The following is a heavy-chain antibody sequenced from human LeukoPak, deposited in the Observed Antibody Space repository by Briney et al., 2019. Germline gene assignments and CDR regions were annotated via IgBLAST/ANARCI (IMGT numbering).Heavy chain of an antibody. D-gene: IGHD3-9*01. CDR3: ARGGPTYYDILTGYYVRFDY. J-gene: IGHJ4*02. Sequence: PGGSLRLSCAASGFTVSSNYMSWVRQAPGKGLEWVSVIYSGGSTYYADSVKGRFTISRDNSKNTLYLQMNSLRAEDTAVYYCARGGPTYYDILTGYYVRFDYWGQGTLVTVSS. CDR2: IYSGGST. V-gene: IGHV3-66*01. CDR1: GFTVSSNY.